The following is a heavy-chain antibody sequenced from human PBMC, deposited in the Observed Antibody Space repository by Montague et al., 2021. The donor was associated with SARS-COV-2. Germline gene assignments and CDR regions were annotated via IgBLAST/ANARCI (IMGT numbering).Heavy chain of an antibody. CDR1: GFSLSTSGVG. D-gene: IGHD1-26*01. J-gene: IGHJ3*02. Sequence: PALVKPTQTLTLTCTFSGFSLSTSGVGVGWIRQPPGKALEWLALIYWDDDKRYSPSLKSRLTITKDTSKSQVVLTMTNMDTADTATYYCAHRRGLLLSDAFDIWGQGTMVTVSS. CDR3: AHRRGLLLSDAFDI. CDR2: IYWDDDK. V-gene: IGHV2-5*02.